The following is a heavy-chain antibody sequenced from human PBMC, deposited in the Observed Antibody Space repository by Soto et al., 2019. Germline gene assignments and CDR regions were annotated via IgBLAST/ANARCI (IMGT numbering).Heavy chain of an antibody. CDR3: AKDEAASMASVDC. V-gene: IGHV3-23*01. CDR2: ISASGGGT. CDR1: GFTFNSYG. J-gene: IGHJ4*02. Sequence: GGSLRLSCAASGFTFNSYGMNWVRQAPGKGLEWVSTISASGGGTYYTDSVKGRFTVSRDNSKNTLYLQMNSLRAEDTAVYYCAKDEAASMASVDCWGQGTLVTVSS.